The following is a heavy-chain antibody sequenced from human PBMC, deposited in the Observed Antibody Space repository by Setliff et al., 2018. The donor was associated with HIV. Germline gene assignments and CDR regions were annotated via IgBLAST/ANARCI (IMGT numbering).Heavy chain of an antibody. CDR2: IYYIGGA. CDR1: GGSINSGGYY. D-gene: IGHD3-10*01. V-gene: IGHV4-31*03. Sequence: SETLSLTCTVSGGSINSGGYYWTWVRQHPGKGLQWIGYIYYIGGAYYNPSLKSRVTISLDTSKNHFSLNLSSVTAEDTAIYYCAKQMKSMGPYDGFDIWGQGTMVTVSS. J-gene: IGHJ3*02. CDR3: AKQMKSMGPYDGFDI.